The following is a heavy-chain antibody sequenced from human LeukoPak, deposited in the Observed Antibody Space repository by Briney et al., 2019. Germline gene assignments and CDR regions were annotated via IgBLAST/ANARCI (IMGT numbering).Heavy chain of an antibody. V-gene: IGHV4-39*01. J-gene: IGHJ6*02. CDR2: IYYSGST. CDR3: ARRYGDYVLDYYYYYGMDV. Sequence: SETLSLTCTVSGGSISSSSYYWGWIRQPPGKGLGWIGSIYYSGSTYYNPSLKSRITISVDTSKNQFSLKLSSVTAADTAVYYCARRYGDYVLDYYYYYGMDVWGQGTTVTVSS. CDR1: GGSISSSSYY. D-gene: IGHD4-17*01.